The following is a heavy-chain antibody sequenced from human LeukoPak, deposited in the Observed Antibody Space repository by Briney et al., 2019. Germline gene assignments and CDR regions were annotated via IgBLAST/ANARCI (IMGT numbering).Heavy chain of an antibody. Sequence: SETLSLTCTVSGGSLSSYYWSWIRQPPGKGLEWVGYTYYSGSTTYNPSLKSRVTISVDTSKNQSSLKLNSVTAADAAVYYCARHGYSGYGFDPWGQGTLVTVSS. J-gene: IGHJ5*02. CDR1: GGSLSSYY. CDR3: ARHGYSGYGFDP. V-gene: IGHV4-59*08. D-gene: IGHD5-12*01. CDR2: TYYSGST.